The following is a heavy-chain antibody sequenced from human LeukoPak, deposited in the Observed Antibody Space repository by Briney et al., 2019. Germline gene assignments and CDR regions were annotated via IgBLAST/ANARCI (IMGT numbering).Heavy chain of an antibody. D-gene: IGHD1-26*01. CDR1: GGTFSSYA. J-gene: IGHJ4*02. V-gene: IGHV1-69*05. CDR3: ARGAYSGSQPPGN. CDR2: IIPIFGTA. Sequence: SVKVSCKASGGTFSSYAISWVRQAPGQGLEWMGGIIPIFGTANYAQKFQGRVTITTDESTSTAYMELSSLRSEDTAVYYCARGAYSGSQPPGNWGQGTLVTVSS.